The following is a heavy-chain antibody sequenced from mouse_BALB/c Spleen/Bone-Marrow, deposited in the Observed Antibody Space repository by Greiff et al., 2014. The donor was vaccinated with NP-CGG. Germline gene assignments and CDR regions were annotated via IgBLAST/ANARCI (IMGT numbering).Heavy chain of an antibody. CDR1: GYAFSSYW. CDR3: ARRAYGNYWYFDV. Sequence: QVQLQQSGAELVRPGSSVKISCKASGYAFSSYWMNWVKQRPGQGLEWIGQIYPGDGDTNYNGKFKGKATLTADKSSSTAYMQLSSLTSEDSAVYFCARRAYGNYWYFDVWGAGTTVTVSS. D-gene: IGHD2-1*01. V-gene: IGHV1-80*01. J-gene: IGHJ1*01. CDR2: IYPGDGDT.